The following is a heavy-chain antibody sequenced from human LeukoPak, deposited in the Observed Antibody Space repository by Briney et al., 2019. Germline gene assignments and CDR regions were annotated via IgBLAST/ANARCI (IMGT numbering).Heavy chain of an antibody. V-gene: IGHV3-11*05. CDR1: GFTFSNYY. CDR3: ARANDILTGSWCYFDY. CDR2: ISGSSYSSTYM. Sequence: GGSLRPSCAASGFTFSNYYMVWSRQAPGKGLEWVSYISGSSYSSTYMKYADSVKVRFTISRGNAKNSLYLQMNSLRAEDTAVYYCARANDILTGSWCYFDYWGQGTLATVSS. J-gene: IGHJ4*02. D-gene: IGHD3-9*01.